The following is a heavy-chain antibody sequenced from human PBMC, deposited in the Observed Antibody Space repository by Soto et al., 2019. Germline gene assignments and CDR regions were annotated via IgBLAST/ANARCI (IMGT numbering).Heavy chain of an antibody. J-gene: IGHJ4*02. CDR1: GGSISSYY. CDR3: AREGICSGGSCYSGSYFDY. CDR2: IYYSGST. Sequence: LFLTCTVSGGSISSYYWSWIRQPPGKGLEWIGYIYYSGSTNYNPSLKRRVTISVDTSKNQFSLKLSSVTAADTAVYYCAREGICSGGSCYSGSYFDYWGQGTLVTVS. D-gene: IGHD2-15*01. V-gene: IGHV4-59*01.